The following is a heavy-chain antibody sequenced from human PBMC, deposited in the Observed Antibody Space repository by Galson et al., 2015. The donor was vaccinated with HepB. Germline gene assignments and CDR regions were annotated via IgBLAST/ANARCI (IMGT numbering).Heavy chain of an antibody. J-gene: IGHJ3*02. D-gene: IGHD3-16*01. CDR2: ISAYNGNT. CDR1: GYTFTSYG. V-gene: IGHV1-18*01. CDR3: ARGAAAPYYDYVWGSPPRSDDAVDI. Sequence: SVKVSCKASGYTFTSYGISWVRQAPGQGLEWMGWISAYNGNTNYAQKLQGRVTMTTDTSTSTAYMELRSLRSDDTAVYYCARGAAAPYYDYVWGSPPRSDDAVDIWGQGTMVTVSS.